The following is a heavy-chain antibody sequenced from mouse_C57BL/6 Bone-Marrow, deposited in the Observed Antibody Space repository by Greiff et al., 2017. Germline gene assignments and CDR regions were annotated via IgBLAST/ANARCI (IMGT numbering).Heavy chain of an antibody. Sequence: EVQLQESGAELVKPGASVKLSCTASGFNIKDYYIHWVKQRTEQGLEWIGRIDPEDGETKSAPKFQDKATITADTSSNTAYLQLSSLTSEDTAVDYCTRSLIYYGTNYWGQGTTLTVSS. J-gene: IGHJ2*01. CDR2: IDPEDGET. V-gene: IGHV14-2*01. CDR3: TRSLIYYGTNY. D-gene: IGHD1-1*01. CDR1: GFNIKDYY.